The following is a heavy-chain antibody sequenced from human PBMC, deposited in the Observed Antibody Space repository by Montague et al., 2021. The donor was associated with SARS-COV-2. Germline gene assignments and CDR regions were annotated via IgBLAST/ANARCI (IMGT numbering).Heavy chain of an antibody. V-gene: IGHV6-1*01. CDR1: GDSDAVVDPR. J-gene: IGHJ6*04. CDR3: ARGADRYYFYGMDV. CDR2: CCHLPERKN. Sequence: CAISGDSDAVVDPRRRWVEHTPSLHLHQLLICCHLPERKNEYALSVNSRITINPETSKNQFPLQVNSVTPEDTAVYYCARGADRYYFYGMDVWGKGTTVT.